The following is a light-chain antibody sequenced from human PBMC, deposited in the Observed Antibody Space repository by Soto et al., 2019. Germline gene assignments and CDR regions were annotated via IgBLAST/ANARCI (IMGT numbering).Light chain of an antibody. CDR2: GAS. CDR1: QSVNSN. J-gene: IGKJ1*01. V-gene: IGKV3-15*01. Sequence: EIVLTQSPGTLSLSPGERATLSCRASQSVNSNLAWYQQKPGQAPRLLIYGASTRATGIPARFSGSGSGTEFTLTISNLQSEDFAVYHCQQYDKWPRTFGQGTKVDNK. CDR3: QQYDKWPRT.